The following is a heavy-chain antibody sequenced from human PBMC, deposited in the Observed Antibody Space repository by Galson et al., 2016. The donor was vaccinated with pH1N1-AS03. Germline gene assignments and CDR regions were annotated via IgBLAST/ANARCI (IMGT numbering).Heavy chain of an antibody. D-gene: IGHD6-13*01. CDR2: IWYDGSYE. CDR3: ARDLGPYSTSWYLLFY. V-gene: IGHV3-33*08. CDR1: GITFSSSS. J-gene: IGHJ4*02. Sequence: SLRLSCAVSGITFSSSSMNWVRQAPGKGLEWVALIWYDGSYEYYADSVKGRFTITRDNSKNTLYLQMNSLRVDDTAVYYCARDLGPYSTSWYLLFYWGLGTLVTVSS.